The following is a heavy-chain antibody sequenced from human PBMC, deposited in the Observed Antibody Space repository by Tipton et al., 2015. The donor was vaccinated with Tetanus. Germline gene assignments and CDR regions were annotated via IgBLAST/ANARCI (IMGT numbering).Heavy chain of an antibody. CDR2: LSDDGRHG. V-gene: IGHV3-30*04. CDR1: GFTFSSYT. CDR3: ASGSALDY. Sequence: SLRLSCAASGFTFSSYTMSWVRQAPGRGLEWLAMLSDDGRHGSSAESVKGRFTISRDNSMSTLYLQMENLRAEDTAVYYCASGSALDYWGQGALVTVSS. D-gene: IGHD6-25*01. J-gene: IGHJ4*02.